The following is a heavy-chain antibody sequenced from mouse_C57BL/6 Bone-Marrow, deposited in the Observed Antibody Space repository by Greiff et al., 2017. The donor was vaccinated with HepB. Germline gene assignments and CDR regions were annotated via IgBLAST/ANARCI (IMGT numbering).Heavy chain of an antibody. CDR3: ARKDGSSHWYFDV. V-gene: IGHV1-66*01. CDR1: GYSFTSYY. CDR2: IYPGSGNT. D-gene: IGHD1-1*01. Sequence: QVQLQQSGPELVKPGASVKISCKASGYSFTSYYIHWVKQRPGQGLEWIGWIYPGSGNTKYNEKFKGKATLTADTSSSTAYMQLSSLTSEDSAVYYCARKDGSSHWYFDVWGTGTTVTVSS. J-gene: IGHJ1*03.